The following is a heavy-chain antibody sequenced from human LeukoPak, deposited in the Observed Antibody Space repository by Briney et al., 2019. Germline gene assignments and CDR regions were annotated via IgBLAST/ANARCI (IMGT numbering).Heavy chain of an antibody. CDR1: GYTFNSYG. Sequence: ASVKVSCKASGYTFNSYGITWVRQAPGQGLERMGWITAYNGKTDYAQKFQGRVTMTTDTSTSTAYMELRSLRSDDTAVYYCARDSPYYYDSSGYYYYGMDVWGQGTTVTVSS. J-gene: IGHJ6*02. CDR2: ITAYNGKT. V-gene: IGHV1-18*01. D-gene: IGHD3-22*01. CDR3: ARDSPYYYDSSGYYYYGMDV.